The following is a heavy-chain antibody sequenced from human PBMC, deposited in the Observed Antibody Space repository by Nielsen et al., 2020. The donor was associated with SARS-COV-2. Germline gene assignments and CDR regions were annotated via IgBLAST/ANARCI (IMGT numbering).Heavy chain of an antibody. J-gene: IGHJ3*02. V-gene: IGHV4-30-4*08. CDR3: ARDPIGITIFGVVSDAFDI. D-gene: IGHD3-3*01. CDR1: GGSISSGGYY. Sequence: SETLSLTCTVSGGSISSGGYYWSWIRQHPGKGLEWIGYIYYSESTYYNPSLKSRVTISVDTSKNQFSLKLSSVTAADTALYYCARDPIGITIFGVVSDAFDIWGQGTMVTVSS. CDR2: IYYSEST.